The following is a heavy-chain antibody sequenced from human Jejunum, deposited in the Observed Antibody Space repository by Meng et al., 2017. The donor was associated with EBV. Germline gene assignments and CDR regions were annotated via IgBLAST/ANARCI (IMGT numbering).Heavy chain of an antibody. V-gene: IGHV1-2*06. CDR1: GYTFTGYF. Sequence: HVQLVQSGAEVNQPGAAVRVSCKASGYTFTGYFIHWVRRAPGQGLEWMGRINPNSGGTSYTQKFQGRVTMTRDTSITTAYMELSRLGSDDTAVYYCARDYSDSSRQGYWGQGTLVTVSS. D-gene: IGHD3-22*01. CDR2: INPNSGGT. J-gene: IGHJ4*02. CDR3: ARDYSDSSRQGY.